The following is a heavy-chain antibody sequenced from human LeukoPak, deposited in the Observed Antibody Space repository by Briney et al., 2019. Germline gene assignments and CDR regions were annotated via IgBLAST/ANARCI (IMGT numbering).Heavy chain of an antibody. CDR2: ISAYNGNT. Sequence: ASVKVSCKASGYTFTSYGISWVRQAPGQGLEWMGWISAYNGNTNCSQKLQGRVTMTTDTSTSTAYMELRSLRSDDTAVYYCARVRKLGGGIAAAGQLHRYYYYYYMDVWGKGTTVTVSS. V-gene: IGHV1-18*01. CDR3: ARVRKLGGGIAAAGQLHRYYYYYYMDV. CDR1: GYTFTSYG. J-gene: IGHJ6*03. D-gene: IGHD6-13*01.